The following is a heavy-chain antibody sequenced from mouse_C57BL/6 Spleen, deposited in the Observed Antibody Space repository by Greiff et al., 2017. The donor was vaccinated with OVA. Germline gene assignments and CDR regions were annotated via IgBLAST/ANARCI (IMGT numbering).Heavy chain of an antibody. D-gene: IGHD1-1*01. CDR2: IYPGSGST. CDR3: ARSDYYGSSYGY. J-gene: IGHJ2*01. CDR1: GYTFTRYW. Sequence: QVQLQQPGAELVKPGASVKMSCKASGYTFTRYWITWVKQRPGQGLEWIGDIYPGSGSTNYNEKFKSKATLTVDTSSSTAYMQLSSLTSEDSAVYYCARSDYYGSSYGYWGQGTTLTVSS. V-gene: IGHV1-55*01.